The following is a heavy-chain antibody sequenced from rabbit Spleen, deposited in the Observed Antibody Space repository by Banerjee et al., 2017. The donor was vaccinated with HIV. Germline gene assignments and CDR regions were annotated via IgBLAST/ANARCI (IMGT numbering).Heavy chain of an antibody. CDR3: ARDTGSSFSSYGMDL. J-gene: IGHJ6*01. D-gene: IGHD8-1*01. Sequence: QEQLEESGGGLVQPGASLTLTCKASGIDFSSYNFICWVRQAPGKGLEWIACINTVTGKTVYASWAKGRFIMSRTSSTTVTLQMTSLTVADTATYFCARDTGSSFSSYGMDLWGPGTLVTVS. CDR2: INTVTGKT. V-gene: IGHV1S45*01. CDR1: GIDFSSYNF.